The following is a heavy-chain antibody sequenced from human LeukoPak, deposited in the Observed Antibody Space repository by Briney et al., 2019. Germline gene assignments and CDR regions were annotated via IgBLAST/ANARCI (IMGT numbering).Heavy chain of an antibody. J-gene: IGHJ6*03. V-gene: IGHV1-69*13. CDR3: ASYSSGFYGDYVIGYYMDV. CDR1: GGTFSSCA. CDR2: IIPIFGTA. D-gene: IGHD4-17*01. Sequence: ASVKVSCKASGGTFSSCAISWVRQAPGQGLEWMGGIIPIFGTANYAQKFQGRVTITADESTSTAYMELSSLRSEDTAVYYCASYSSGFYGDYVIGYYMDVWGKGTTVTASS.